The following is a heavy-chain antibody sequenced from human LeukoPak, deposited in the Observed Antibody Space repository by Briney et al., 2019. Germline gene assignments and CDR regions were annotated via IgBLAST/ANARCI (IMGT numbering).Heavy chain of an antibody. V-gene: IGHV3-21*01. CDR2: ISSSSSYI. J-gene: IGHJ4*02. CDR1: GFTFSSYS. Sequence: GGSLRLSCAASGFTFSSYSMNWVRQAPGKGLEWVSSISSSSSYIYYADSVKGRFTISRDNAKNSLYLQMNSLRAEDTAVYYCXRGXRLGELSHEIDYWGQGTLVTVSS. CDR3: XRGXRLGELSHEIDY. D-gene: IGHD3-16*02.